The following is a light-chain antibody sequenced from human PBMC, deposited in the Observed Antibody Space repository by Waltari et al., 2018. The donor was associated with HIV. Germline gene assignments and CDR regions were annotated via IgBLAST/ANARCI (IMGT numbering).Light chain of an antibody. CDR1: SSDIGGYKY. J-gene: IGLJ3*02. CDR3: QSYVSSVNVV. Sequence: GSPGQSVTISCTGTSSDIGGYKYVSWYQHHPGTAPKLIIYEVSKRPSGVPDRFSGSKSGNTASLTVSGLQAEDEADYYCQSYVSSVNVVFGGGTRVTVL. V-gene: IGLV2-8*01. CDR2: EVS.